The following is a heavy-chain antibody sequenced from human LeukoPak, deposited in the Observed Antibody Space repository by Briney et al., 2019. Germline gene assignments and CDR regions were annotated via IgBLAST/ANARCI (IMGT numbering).Heavy chain of an antibody. D-gene: IGHD2-2*01. CDR1: SGSVSSSSYY. J-gene: IGHJ6*02. V-gene: IGHV4-39*01. CDR3: GLYSSSQTAMDV. CDR2: LYYNGYT. Sequence: SETLSLTCTVCSGSVSSSSYYWAWIRQPPGKGLEWIGSLYYNGYTYNSPSLKSRVTISVDTSRNQFSLGLSYVTAADTAVYYCGLYSSSQTAMDVWGQGTAVTVSS.